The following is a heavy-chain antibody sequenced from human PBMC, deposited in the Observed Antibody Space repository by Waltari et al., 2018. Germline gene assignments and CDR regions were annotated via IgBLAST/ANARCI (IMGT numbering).Heavy chain of an antibody. CDR1: GFTFSSYS. Sequence: EVQLVESGGGLVKPGGSLRLSCAASGFTFSSYSMNWVRQAPGKGLEWVSSISSSSSYIYYADSVKGRFTISRDNAKNSLYLQMNSLRAEDTAVYYCARVRNYGDYYFDYWGQGTLVTVSS. CDR3: ARVRNYGDYYFDY. D-gene: IGHD4-17*01. V-gene: IGHV3-21*01. CDR2: ISSSSSYI. J-gene: IGHJ4*02.